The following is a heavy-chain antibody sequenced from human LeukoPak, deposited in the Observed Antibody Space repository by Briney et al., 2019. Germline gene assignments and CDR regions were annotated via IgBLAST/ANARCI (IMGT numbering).Heavy chain of an antibody. CDR3: AKDYDSSGYYSPPPAFDI. D-gene: IGHD3-22*01. Sequence: GGSLRLSCAASGFTFSSYGMHWVRQAPGKGLEWVAVISYDGSNKYYADSVKGRFTISRDNSKNTLYLQMNSLRAEDTAVYYCAKDYDSSGYYSPPPAFDIWGQGTMVTVSS. CDR1: GFTFSSYG. CDR2: ISYDGSNK. J-gene: IGHJ3*02. V-gene: IGHV3-30*18.